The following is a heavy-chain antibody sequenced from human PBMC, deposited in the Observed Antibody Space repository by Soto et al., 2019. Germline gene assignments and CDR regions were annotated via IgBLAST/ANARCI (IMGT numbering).Heavy chain of an antibody. CDR1: GYTFTSYP. J-gene: IGHJ5*02. CDR3: AREVWGDNNWFDP. Sequence: APLKRSCKTSGYTFTSYPMHWVRQAPGQGLEWMGWINGYNGNTNYAQKFQGRVTMTTDTSTSTVHMELRSLRSDETAVYYYAREVWGDNNWFDPWGQGTLVTVSS. CDR2: INGYNGNT. D-gene: IGHD2-21*02. V-gene: IGHV1-18*01.